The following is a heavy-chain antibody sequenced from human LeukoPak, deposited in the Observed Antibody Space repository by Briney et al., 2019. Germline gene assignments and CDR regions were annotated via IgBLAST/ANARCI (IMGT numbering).Heavy chain of an antibody. D-gene: IGHD1-26*01. J-gene: IGHJ4*02. Sequence: ASVNVSFKASGYTFTGYYMHWVRQAPGQGLEWMGWINPKSGGTNYAQKFQGRVTMTRDTSISTASMELSRLRSDDTAVYYCARVARRGVFDYSGQGALVTVSS. CDR1: GYTFTGYY. V-gene: IGHV1-2*02. CDR2: INPKSGGT. CDR3: ARVARRGVFDY.